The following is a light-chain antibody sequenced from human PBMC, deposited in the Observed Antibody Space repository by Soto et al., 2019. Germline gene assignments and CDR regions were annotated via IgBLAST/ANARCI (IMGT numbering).Light chain of an antibody. V-gene: IGKV3-15*01. CDR2: GAS. Sequence: EIVMTQSPATLSVSPGERATLSCRASQSISITLAWYQQKPGQAPRLLIYGASTRATDIPARFSGSGSGTEFTRTISGLQSEDFAVYYWQQYNNWPRTFGGGTKVEI. CDR1: QSISIT. J-gene: IGKJ4*01. CDR3: QQYNNWPRT.